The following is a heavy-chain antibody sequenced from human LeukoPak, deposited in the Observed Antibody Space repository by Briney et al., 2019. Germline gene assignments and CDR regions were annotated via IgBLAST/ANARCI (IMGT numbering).Heavy chain of an antibody. Sequence: ASVKVSCKASGYTFSNYYVHWVRQAPGQGLEWMGVIIPSGGSTNYAQKFQGRVTMTRDTSTSTVYMEMSSLRSEDTAVYYCARDSTVTTFRGCVDPWGQGTLVTVSS. CDR3: ARDSTVTTFRGCVDP. V-gene: IGHV1-46*01. CDR2: IIPSGGST. CDR1: GYTFSNYY. D-gene: IGHD4-17*01. J-gene: IGHJ5*02.